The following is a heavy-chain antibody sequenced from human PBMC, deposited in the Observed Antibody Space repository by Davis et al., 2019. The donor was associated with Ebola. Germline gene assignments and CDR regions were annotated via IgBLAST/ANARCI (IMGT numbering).Heavy chain of an antibody. CDR1: GFTFNNYW. V-gene: IGHV3-7*03. CDR3: ASMLWGGGFDI. J-gene: IGHJ3*02. D-gene: IGHD3-16*01. CDR2: IKEDGSDK. Sequence: PGGSLRLSCAASGFTFNNYWMSWVRQAPGKGLEWVANIKEDGSDKNYLDSVKGRFTISRDNAKNSLYLQMNSLRDEDTAVYYCASMLWGGGFDIWGQGTTVTVSS.